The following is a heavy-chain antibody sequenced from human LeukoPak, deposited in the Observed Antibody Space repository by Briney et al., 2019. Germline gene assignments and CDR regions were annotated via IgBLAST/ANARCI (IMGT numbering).Heavy chain of an antibody. CDR2: FDPEDGET. V-gene: IGHV1-24*01. Sequence: ASVKVSCKVSGYTLTELSMHWVRQAPGKGPEWMGGFDPEDGETIYAQKFQGRVTMTEDTSTDTAYMELSSLRSEDTAVYYCAAAQIGSGSYYIKSQFDYWGQGTLVTVSS. D-gene: IGHD3-10*01. CDR3: AAAQIGSGSYYIKSQFDY. CDR1: GYTLTELS. J-gene: IGHJ4*02.